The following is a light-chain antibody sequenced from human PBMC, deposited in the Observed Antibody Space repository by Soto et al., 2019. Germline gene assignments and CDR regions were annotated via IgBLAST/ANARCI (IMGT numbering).Light chain of an antibody. CDR2: SNN. Sequence: QSVLTQPPSASGTPGQRVTISCSGSSSNIGSNTVNWYQQLPGTAPKLLTYSNNQRPSGVPDRVSGSKSGTSASLAISGLQSEDEADYYCAAWDDSLNGPVFGRGTKLTVL. CDR3: AAWDDSLNGPV. V-gene: IGLV1-44*01. CDR1: SSNIGSNT. J-gene: IGLJ2*01.